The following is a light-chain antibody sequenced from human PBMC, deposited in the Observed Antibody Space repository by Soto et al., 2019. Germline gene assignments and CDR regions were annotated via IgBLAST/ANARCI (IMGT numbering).Light chain of an antibody. J-gene: IGKJ1*01. CDR1: QNIRSN. V-gene: IGKV3-15*01. Sequence: EIVMTQSPATLSVSPGERATLSCRASQNIRSNLAWYQQKPGQPPTLLVSDASTRARNIPARFNGSGSGTEFTLTISSLQSEDSAVYYCQQYNDWPRTFGPGTKVDIK. CDR3: QQYNDWPRT. CDR2: DAS.